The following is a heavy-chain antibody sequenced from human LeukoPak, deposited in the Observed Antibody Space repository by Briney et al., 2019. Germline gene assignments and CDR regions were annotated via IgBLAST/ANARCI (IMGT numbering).Heavy chain of an antibody. CDR3: ARDRGSTEFDY. Sequence: PGGTLRLSCAASGFTLSSNWMHWVRQAPGEGLVWVSRINGDGSSTSYADSVKGRFTIPRDNAKNTLYLQMNSLRAEDTAVYYCARDRGSTEFDYWGQGTLVTVSS. D-gene: IGHD1-26*01. J-gene: IGHJ4*02. V-gene: IGHV3-74*01. CDR2: INGDGSST. CDR1: GFTLSSNW.